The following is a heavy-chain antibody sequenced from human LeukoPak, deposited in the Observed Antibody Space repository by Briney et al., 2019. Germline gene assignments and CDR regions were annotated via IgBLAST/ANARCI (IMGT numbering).Heavy chain of an antibody. CDR1: GGSFSGYY. CDR3: ARDVIAVAGSYWYFDL. CDR2: INHSGST. J-gene: IGHJ2*01. V-gene: IGHV4-34*01. Sequence: SETLSLTCAVYGGSFSGYYWSWIRQPPGKGLEWIGEINHSGSTNYNPSLKSRVTIPVDTSKNQFSLKLSSVTAADTAVYYCARDVIAVAGSYWYFDLWGRGTLVTVSS. D-gene: IGHD6-19*01.